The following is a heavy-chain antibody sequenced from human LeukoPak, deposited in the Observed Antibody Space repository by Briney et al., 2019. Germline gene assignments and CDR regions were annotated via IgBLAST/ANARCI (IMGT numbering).Heavy chain of an antibody. Sequence: GALRLSCAASGFTFSSYSMNWVRQASGKGLEWVSYISSSSNTIYYADSVKGRFTISRDNAKNSLYLQMNSLRDEDTAVYYCARGYLGYCSGGSCGGGYYFDYRGQGTLVTVSS. CDR3: ARGYLGYCSGGSCGGGYYFDY. J-gene: IGHJ4*02. CDR2: ISSSSNTI. CDR1: GFTFSSYS. D-gene: IGHD2-15*01. V-gene: IGHV3-48*02.